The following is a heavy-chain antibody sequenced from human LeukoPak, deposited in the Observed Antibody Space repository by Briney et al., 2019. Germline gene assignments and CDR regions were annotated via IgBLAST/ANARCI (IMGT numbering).Heavy chain of an antibody. CDR3: ATAWGAMVSPHYYYYGMDV. V-gene: IGHV1-18*01. J-gene: IGHJ6*01. CDR1: GYTFTSYG. Sequence: ASVKVSCKASGYTFTSYGISWVRQAPGQGLEWMGWMSAYNGNTNYAQKLQGRVTMTTDTSTSTAYMELRSLRSDDTAVYYCATAWGAMVSPHYYYYGMDVWGQGTTVTVSS. CDR2: MSAYNGNT. D-gene: IGHD5-18*01.